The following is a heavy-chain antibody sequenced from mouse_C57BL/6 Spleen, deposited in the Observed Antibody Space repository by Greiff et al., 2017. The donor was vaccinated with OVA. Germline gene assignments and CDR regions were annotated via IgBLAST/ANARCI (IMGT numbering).Heavy chain of an antibody. Sequence: VQLQQSGAELVRPGASVKLSCTASGFNIKDDYMHWVKQRPEQGLEWIGWIDPENGDTESASKFQGKATITADTSSNPAYLQLSSLTSEDTAVYYCYDYDGVFAYWGQGTLVTVSA. CDR3: YDYDGVFAY. D-gene: IGHD2-4*01. CDR1: GFNIKDDY. V-gene: IGHV14-4*01. J-gene: IGHJ3*01. CDR2: IDPENGDT.